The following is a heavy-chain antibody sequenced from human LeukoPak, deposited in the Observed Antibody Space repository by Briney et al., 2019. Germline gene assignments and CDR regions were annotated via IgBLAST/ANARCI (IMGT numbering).Heavy chain of an antibody. CDR3: ARPYYYDSSGYYYLGT. Sequence: GESLKISCKGSGYIFTSYWIGWVRQMPGKGLEWMGIIYPGDSDTRYSPSFQGQVTISADKSISTAYLQWSSLKASDTAMYYCARPYYYDSSGYYYLGTWGQGTLVTVSS. CDR2: IYPGDSDT. V-gene: IGHV5-51*01. J-gene: IGHJ4*02. D-gene: IGHD3-22*01. CDR1: GYIFTSYW.